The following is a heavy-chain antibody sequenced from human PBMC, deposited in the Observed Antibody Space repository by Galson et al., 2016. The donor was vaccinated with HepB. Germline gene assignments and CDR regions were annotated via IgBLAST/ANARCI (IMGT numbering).Heavy chain of an antibody. CDR1: NGSFNGYY. J-gene: IGHJ4*02. CDR2: INNAGST. Sequence: ETLSLTCAVSNGSFNGYYWSWIRQTPGKGLQWIAEINNAGSTKYNPSLKTRVALSVDASKNQVSLRLTSVTAADTALYYCARGGRGSGSYFRSNWGQGILVTVSS. V-gene: IGHV4-34*01. D-gene: IGHD3-10*01. CDR3: ARGGRGSGSYFRSN.